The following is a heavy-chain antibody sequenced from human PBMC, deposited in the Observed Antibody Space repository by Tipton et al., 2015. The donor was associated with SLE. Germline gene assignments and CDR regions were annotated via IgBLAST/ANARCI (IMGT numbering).Heavy chain of an antibody. D-gene: IGHD5-12*01. J-gene: IGHJ4*02. Sequence: TLSLTCAVCGGSFSGYYWSWIRQPPGKGLEWIGEINHSGGTNYNPSLKSRLTISVDTSKNQFSLKLSSVTAADTAVYYCARDRSRGYGSFDDWGQGSLVTVSS. CDR3: ARDRSRGYGSFDD. CDR1: GGSFSGYY. CDR2: INHSGGT. V-gene: IGHV4-34*09.